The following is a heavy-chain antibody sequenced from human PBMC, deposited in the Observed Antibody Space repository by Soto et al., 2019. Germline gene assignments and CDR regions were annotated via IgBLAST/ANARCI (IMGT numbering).Heavy chain of an antibody. CDR1: GFTFSSHW. V-gene: IGHV3-74*01. CDR2: INTDGSST. Sequence: PGGSLRLSCTASGFTFSSHWMHWVRQAPGKGLVWVSRINTDGSSTNYADYVKGRFTVSRDNAKNSLYLQMNSLRPEDTAFYYCIKDTTPGGLDYWGRPILVTVSS. J-gene: IGHJ4*02. D-gene: IGHD3-16*01. CDR3: IKDTTPGGLDY.